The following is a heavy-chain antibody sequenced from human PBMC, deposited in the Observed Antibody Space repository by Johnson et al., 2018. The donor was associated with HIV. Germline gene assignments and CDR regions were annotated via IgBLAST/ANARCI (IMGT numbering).Heavy chain of an antibody. D-gene: IGHD6-13*01. Sequence: QEQLVESGGGLVKPGGSLRLSCAASGFTFSSYGMHWVRQAPGKGLEWVAVISYDGSNKYYADSVKGRFTISRDSSKKTLYLQMSSLRAEDMAVDYCARGGISWFYDAFDIWGQGTMVTVSS. CDR3: ARGGISWFYDAFDI. V-gene: IGHV3-30*03. CDR2: ISYDGSNK. J-gene: IGHJ3*02. CDR1: GFTFSSYG.